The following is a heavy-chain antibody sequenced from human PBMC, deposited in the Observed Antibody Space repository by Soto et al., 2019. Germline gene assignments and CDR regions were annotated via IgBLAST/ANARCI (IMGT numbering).Heavy chain of an antibody. J-gene: IGHJ5*02. CDR3: ARSYYDILTGYYWWFDP. V-gene: IGHV4-59*08. CDR1: GGSISSYY. Sequence: PSETLSLTCTVSGGSISSYYWSWIRQPPGKGLEWIGYIYYSGSTNYNPSLKSRVTISVDTSKNQFSLKLSSVTAADTAVYYCARSYYDILTGYYWWFDPWGQGTLVTVSS. CDR2: IYYSGST. D-gene: IGHD3-9*01.